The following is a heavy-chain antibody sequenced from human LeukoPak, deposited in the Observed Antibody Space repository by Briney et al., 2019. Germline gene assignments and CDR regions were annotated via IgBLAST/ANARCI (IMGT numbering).Heavy chain of an antibody. V-gene: IGHV4-38-2*01. CDR3: ARVPYYGFWSGSEARFDY. CDR1: GYSISSGYY. D-gene: IGHD3-3*01. CDR2: IYHSGST. Sequence: PSETLSLTCAVSGYSISSGYYWGWIRQPPGKGLEWIGSIYHSGSTYYNPSLKSRVTISVDTSKNQFSLKLSSVTAADTAVYYCARVPYYGFWSGSEARFDYWGQGTLVTVSS. J-gene: IGHJ4*02.